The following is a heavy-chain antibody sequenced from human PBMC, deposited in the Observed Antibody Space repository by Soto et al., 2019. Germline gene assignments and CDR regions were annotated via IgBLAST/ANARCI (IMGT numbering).Heavy chain of an antibody. CDR3: ARGSVLLEWYPPGYGMDV. CDR2: IIPIFGTA. V-gene: IGHV1-69*06. CDR1: GGTFSSYA. J-gene: IGHJ6*02. D-gene: IGHD3-3*01. Sequence: GASVKVSCKASGGTFSSYAISWVRQAPGQRLEWMGGIIPIFGTANYAQKFQGRVTITADKSTSTAYMELSSLRSEDTAVYYCARGSVLLEWYPPGYGMDVWGQGTTVTVSS.